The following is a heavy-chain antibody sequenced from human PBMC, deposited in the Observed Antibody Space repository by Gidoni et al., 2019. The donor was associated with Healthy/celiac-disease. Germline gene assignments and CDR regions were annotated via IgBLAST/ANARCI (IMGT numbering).Heavy chain of an antibody. CDR3: GRGGGGFDY. Sequence: QVQLQQWGAGLLKPSETLSLTCAVYGWSFSGYYWSWIRQPPGKGLEWIGEIKHSGSTNYNPSPKGRVTISIETAKNQFSLKRSCVTAADTAGYYGGRGGGGFDYWGQGTLVTVSS. D-gene: IGHD3-16*01. CDR1: GWSFSGYY. CDR2: IKHSGST. V-gene: IGHV4-34*01. J-gene: IGHJ4*02.